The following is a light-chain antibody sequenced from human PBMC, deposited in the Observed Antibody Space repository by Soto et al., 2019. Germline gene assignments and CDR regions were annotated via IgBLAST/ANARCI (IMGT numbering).Light chain of an antibody. J-gene: IGLJ1*01. Sequence: QSVLTQPPSVSGAPGQRVTISCTGSSSNIGAGSDVHWYQQLPGTAPKLLIYGNSNRPSGVPDRFSGSKSGTSASLAITGLQAEDESDYYGQSYDSSLSGSVFGTGTKLTVL. CDR3: QSYDSSLSGSV. CDR1: SSNIGAGSD. V-gene: IGLV1-40*01. CDR2: GNS.